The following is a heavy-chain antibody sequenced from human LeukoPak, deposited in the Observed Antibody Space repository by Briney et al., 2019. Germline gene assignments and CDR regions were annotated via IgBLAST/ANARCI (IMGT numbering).Heavy chain of an antibody. J-gene: IGHJ3*02. Sequence: PSETLSLTCAVYGGSFSGYYWTWIRQPPGKGLEWIGEIKHSGSANYSPSLKSRVTISLDTSRNQFSLKLNSVTAADTAVYYCAKSNGYGLIDIWGQGTMVTVSS. CDR2: IKHSGSA. D-gene: IGHD3-22*01. CDR1: GGSFSGYY. CDR3: AKSNGYGLIDI. V-gene: IGHV4-34*01.